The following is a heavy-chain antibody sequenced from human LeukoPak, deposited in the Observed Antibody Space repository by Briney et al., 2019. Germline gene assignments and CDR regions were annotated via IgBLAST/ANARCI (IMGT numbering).Heavy chain of an antibody. Sequence: ASVKVSCKASGYTFTSYGISWVRQAPGQGLEWMGWISAYNGKTNYAQKLQGRVTMTTDTSTSTAYMELRSLRSDGTAVYYCARDHYYDSSGYYSDFDYWGQGTLVTVSS. CDR1: GYTFTSYG. V-gene: IGHV1-18*01. CDR2: ISAYNGKT. J-gene: IGHJ4*02. CDR3: ARDHYYDSSGYYSDFDY. D-gene: IGHD3-22*01.